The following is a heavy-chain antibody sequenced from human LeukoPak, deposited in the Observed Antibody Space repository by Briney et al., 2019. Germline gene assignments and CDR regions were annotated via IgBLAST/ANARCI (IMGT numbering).Heavy chain of an antibody. CDR3: ARGICSSTSCYFLNWFDP. CDR1: GDSISSSSYY. D-gene: IGHD2-2*01. CDR2: LYYSGST. J-gene: IGHJ5*02. V-gene: IGHV4-39*07. Sequence: SETLSLTCTVSGDSISSSSYYWGWIRQPPEKGLEWIGNLYYSGSTYYNPSLKSRVTISVDTPKNQFSLKLSSVTAADTAVYYCARGICSSTSCYFLNWFDPWGQGTLVTVSS.